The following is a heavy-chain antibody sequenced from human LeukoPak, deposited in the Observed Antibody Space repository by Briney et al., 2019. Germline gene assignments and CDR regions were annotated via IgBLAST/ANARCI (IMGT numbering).Heavy chain of an antibody. D-gene: IGHD1-26*01. CDR2: INHSGST. CDR3: ARGRGVGATPLFN. J-gene: IGHJ4*02. CDR1: GGSFSGYY. V-gene: IGHV4-34*01. Sequence: PSETLSLTCAVYGGSFSGYYWSWIRQPPEKGLEWIGEINHSGSTNYNPSLKSRVTISVDTSKNQFSLKLSSVTAADTAVYYCARGRGVGATPLFNWGQGTLVTVSS.